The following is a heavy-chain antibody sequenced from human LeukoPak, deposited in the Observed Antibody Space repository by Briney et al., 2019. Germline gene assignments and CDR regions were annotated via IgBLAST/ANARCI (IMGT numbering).Heavy chain of an antibody. CDR2: IIPIFGIA. CDR3: ARDISTHRAFDI. CDR1: GGTFSSYA. V-gene: IGHV1-69*10. D-gene: IGHD6-13*01. Sequence: ASVKVSCKASGGTFSSYAISWVRQAPGQGVEWMGGIIPIFGIANYAQKFQGRVTITADKSTSTAYMELSSLRSEDTAVYYCARDISTHRAFDIWGQGTMVTVSS. J-gene: IGHJ3*02.